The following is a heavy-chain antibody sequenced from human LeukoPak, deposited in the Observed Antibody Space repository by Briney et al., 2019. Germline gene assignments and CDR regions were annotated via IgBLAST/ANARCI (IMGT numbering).Heavy chain of an antibody. D-gene: IGHD2-21*02. J-gene: IGHJ4*02. CDR2: LYYTGTT. CDR1: GGSIGSGGYS. V-gene: IGHV4-30-2*01. CDR3: ARDSGGDLDY. Sequence: PSETLSLTCAVSGGSIGSGGYSWRWIRQPPGKGLEWIGYLYYTGTTYYNPSLKSRVTISGDRSKNQFSLKLSSVTAADTAVYYCARDSGGDLDYWGQGTLVTVSS.